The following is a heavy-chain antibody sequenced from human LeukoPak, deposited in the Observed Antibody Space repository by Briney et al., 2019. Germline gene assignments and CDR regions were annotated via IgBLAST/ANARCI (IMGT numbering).Heavy chain of an antibody. V-gene: IGHV3-74*01. J-gene: IGHJ4*02. D-gene: IGHD1-26*01. CDR3: ARSKYSASHVDY. CDR1: GFTFSTYW. CDR2: INSDGSST. Sequence: GGSLRLSCAASGFTFSTYWMYWVRQAPGKGLVWVSRINSDGSSTTYADSVKGRFTISRDNAKNTLYLQMNSLTAEDTALYYCARSKYSASHVDYWGQGTLVTVSS.